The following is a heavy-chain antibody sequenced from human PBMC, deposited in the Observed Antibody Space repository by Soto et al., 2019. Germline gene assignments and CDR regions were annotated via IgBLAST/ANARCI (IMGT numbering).Heavy chain of an antibody. J-gene: IGHJ4*02. CDR3: ARRVSAHFDY. V-gene: IGHV3-11*05. CDR2: ISSSSSHT. D-gene: IGHD6-6*01. Sequence: QVQLVESGGGWVKPGGSLRLSCAASGFRFSDYYMSWIRRAPGKGLEWLTYISSSSSHTNYADSVKGRFTISRDNAKNSVYLHLNSLRAGDTAIYYCARRVSAHFDYWGQGTLVTVSS. CDR1: GFRFSDYY.